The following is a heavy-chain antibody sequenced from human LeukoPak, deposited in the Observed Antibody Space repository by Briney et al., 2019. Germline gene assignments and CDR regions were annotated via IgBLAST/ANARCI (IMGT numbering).Heavy chain of an antibody. D-gene: IGHD3-16*01. Sequence: GGSLRLSCAASRFTFSDYYMSWIRQAPGKGLEWVSYISSSRTTISYADSVRGRFIISRDNAKNSLYLQMNSLRAEDTAVYYCARGGGQGGVNWFDPWGQGTLVTVSS. J-gene: IGHJ5*02. CDR1: RFTFSDYY. V-gene: IGHV3-11*01. CDR2: ISSSRTTI. CDR3: ARGGGQGGVNWFDP.